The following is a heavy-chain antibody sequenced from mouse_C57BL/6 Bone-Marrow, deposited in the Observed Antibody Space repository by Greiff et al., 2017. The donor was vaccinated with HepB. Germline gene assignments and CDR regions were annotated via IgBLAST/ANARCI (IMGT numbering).Heavy chain of an antibody. CDR3: ASPLYYDMAWFAY. J-gene: IGHJ3*01. V-gene: IGHV1-53*01. CDR2: INPSNGGT. D-gene: IGHD2-4*01. Sequence: QVQLQQSGTELVKPGASVKLSCKASGYTFTSYWMHWVKQRPGQCLEWIGNINPSNGGTNYNEKFKSKATLTVDKSSSTAYMQLSSLTSEDSAVYYCASPLYYDMAWFAYWGQGTLVTVSA. CDR1: GYTFTSYW.